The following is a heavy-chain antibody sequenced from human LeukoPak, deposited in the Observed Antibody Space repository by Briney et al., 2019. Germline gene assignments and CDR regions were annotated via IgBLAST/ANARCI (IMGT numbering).Heavy chain of an antibody. CDR1: GFTFSSYA. V-gene: IGHV3-23*01. CDR3: ARERLARVPNYYYYYMDV. D-gene: IGHD6-19*01. Sequence: PGGSLRLSCAASGFTFSSYAMSWVRQAPGKGLEWASAISGSGGSTYYADSVKGRFTISRDNSKNTLYLQMNSLRAEDTAVYYCARERLARVPNYYYYYMDVWGKGTTVTVSS. CDR2: ISGSGGST. J-gene: IGHJ6*03.